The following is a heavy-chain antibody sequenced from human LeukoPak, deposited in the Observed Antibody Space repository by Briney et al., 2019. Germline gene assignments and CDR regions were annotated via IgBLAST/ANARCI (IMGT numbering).Heavy chain of an antibody. Sequence: PGGSLRLSCAASGFTFSSSGMSWVRQAPGKGLEWVANINGDGSVKHYVDSVKGRFTISRDNTKKSLYVQMNSLRDDDTAVYYCARVGYSGWDFDHWGQGTLVTVSS. J-gene: IGHJ4*02. CDR2: INGDGSVK. CDR3: ARVGYSGWDFDH. CDR1: GFTFSSSG. D-gene: IGHD5-12*01. V-gene: IGHV3-7*01.